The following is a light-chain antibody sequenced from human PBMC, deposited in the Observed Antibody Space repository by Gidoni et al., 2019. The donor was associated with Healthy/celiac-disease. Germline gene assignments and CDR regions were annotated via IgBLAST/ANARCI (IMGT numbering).Light chain of an antibody. CDR1: QSVLYSSNNKKY. CDR3: QQYYSTPQT. J-gene: IGKJ1*01. V-gene: IGKV4-1*01. CDR2: WAS. Sequence: DIVMTQSPDSLAVSLGERATINCKSSQSVLYSSNNKKYLAWYQQKPGQHPKLLIYWASTRESGVPDRFSGSGSGTDFTLTISSLQAEDVAVYYCQQYYSTPQTFGQGTKVEIK.